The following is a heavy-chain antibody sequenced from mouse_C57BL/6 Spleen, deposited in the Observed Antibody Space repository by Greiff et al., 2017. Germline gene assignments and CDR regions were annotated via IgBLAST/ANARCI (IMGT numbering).Heavy chain of an antibody. J-gene: IGHJ4*01. CDR2: ISSGSSTI. D-gene: IGHD2-1*01. CDR1: GFTFSDYG. V-gene: IGHV5-17*01. CDR3: AREDYVNYDAMDY. Sequence: DVKLVESGGGLVKPGGSLKLSCAASGFTFSDYGMHWVRQAPEKGLEWVAYISSGSSTIYYADTVKGRFTISRDNAKNTLFLQMTSLRSEDTAMYYCAREDYVNYDAMDYWGQGTSVTVSS.